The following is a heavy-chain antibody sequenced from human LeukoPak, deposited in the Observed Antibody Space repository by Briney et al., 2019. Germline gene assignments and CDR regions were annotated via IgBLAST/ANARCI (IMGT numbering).Heavy chain of an antibody. CDR2: INWNGAST. V-gene: IGHV3-20*04. D-gene: IGHD5-18*01. Sequence: GGSLRLSCEASGFTFDEYGMNWVRQSPGKGLEWVSGINWNGASTIYADTAQGRFTISRDNAKNSLFLQMSSLRAEDTALYFCARGGYSYGYAGVSPHYMAFWGKGTTVTVSS. J-gene: IGHJ6*03. CDR3: ARGGYSYGYAGVSPHYMAF. CDR1: GFTFDEYG.